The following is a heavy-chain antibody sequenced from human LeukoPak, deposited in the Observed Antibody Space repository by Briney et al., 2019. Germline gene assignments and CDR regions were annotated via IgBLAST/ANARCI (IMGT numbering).Heavy chain of an antibody. CDR3: SRGRKQWLVGGGWFDG. D-gene: IGHD6-19*01. Sequence: ASVKVSCKASGYTFTGYYMHWVRQPLRQGLQWMGWINHNSGGTNYAQKFQGRVTMTRDTSISTAYMELRRLRCEDTAVYYCSRGRKQWLVGGGWFDGWGQGTLVTVS. CDR1: GYTFTGYY. CDR2: INHNSGGT. J-gene: IGHJ5*02. V-gene: IGHV1-2*02.